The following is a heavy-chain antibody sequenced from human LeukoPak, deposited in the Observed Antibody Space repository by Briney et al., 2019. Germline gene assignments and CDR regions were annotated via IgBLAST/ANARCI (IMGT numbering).Heavy chain of an antibody. J-gene: IGHJ6*03. CDR1: GGSFSGYY. Sequence: PSETLSLTCAVYGGSFSGYYWSWIRQPPGKGLEWIGEINHSGSTNYNPSLKSRVTISVDTSKNQFSLKLSSVTAADTAVYYCARGAFCGGDCYSGGNYYYYYMDVWGKGTTVTVS. D-gene: IGHD2-21*02. CDR2: INHSGST. V-gene: IGHV4-34*01. CDR3: ARGAFCGGDCYSGGNYYYYYMDV.